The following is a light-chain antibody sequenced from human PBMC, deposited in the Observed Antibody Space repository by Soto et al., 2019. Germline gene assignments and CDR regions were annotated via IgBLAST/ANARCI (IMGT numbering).Light chain of an antibody. J-gene: IGKJ1*01. Sequence: ESGRTLSPALLSVSSGGRATVSCRASQSVGSNLAWYQQKAGQAPSLLIYGASTRATGVPARFSGSGSGTEFTLTISSLQSEDIAVYYCQQYSYWRTFGQGTKVDIK. CDR2: GAS. CDR3: QQYSYWRT. CDR1: QSVGSN. V-gene: IGKV3-15*01.